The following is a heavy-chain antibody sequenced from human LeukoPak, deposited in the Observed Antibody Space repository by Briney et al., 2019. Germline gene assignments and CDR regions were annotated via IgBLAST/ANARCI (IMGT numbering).Heavy chain of an antibody. CDR3: AKSPDEYISSFDY. CDR1: GFTDSSNY. Sequence: PEASLRLSCEASGFTDSSNYMSRVRLAPWKGPEWVSIIYSGGSTYYADSVKGRFTIYRDNSKNTLSLLMNSLRAEDTALYYCAKSPDEYISSFDYWGQGTLVTVSS. J-gene: IGHJ4*02. CDR2: IYSGGST. V-gene: IGHV3-53*01. D-gene: IGHD6-13*01.